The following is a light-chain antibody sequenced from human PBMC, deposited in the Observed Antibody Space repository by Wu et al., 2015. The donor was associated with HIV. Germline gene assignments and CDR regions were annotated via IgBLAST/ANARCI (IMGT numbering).Light chain of an antibody. Sequence: EIMMTQSPATLSVFPGERATLSCRASQSVRGNLAWYQHKPGQSPRLLIFGASTRATGVPARFSGSGSGTEFTLTIDSLEPEDSAIYYCLQQYKWPLTFGQGTRLEIK. CDR3: LQQYKWPLT. V-gene: IGKV3-15*01. CDR2: GAS. CDR1: QSVRGN. J-gene: IGKJ5*01.